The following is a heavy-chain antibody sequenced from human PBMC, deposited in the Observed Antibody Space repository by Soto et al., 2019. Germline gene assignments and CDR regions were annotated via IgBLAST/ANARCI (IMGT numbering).Heavy chain of an antibody. D-gene: IGHD1-26*01. CDR3: ARDGVGATTFWGYLVY. J-gene: IGHJ4*02. CDR1: ESIFRGHG. CDR2: IRFDGSNI. Sequence: QVLLVESGGGVVQPGRSLRLSCAASESIFRGHGMHWVRQAPGKGLEWVAIIRFDGSNINYADFVRGRFTISRDNFKNMLYLEMNSLRVEDTAVYYCARDGVGATTFWGYLVYWGQGTLVTVSA. V-gene: IGHV3-33*01.